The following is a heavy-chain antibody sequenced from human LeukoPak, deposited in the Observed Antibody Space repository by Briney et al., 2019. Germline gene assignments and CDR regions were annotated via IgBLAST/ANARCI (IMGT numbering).Heavy chain of an antibody. V-gene: IGHV4-34*01. Sequence: SETLSLTCAVYGESLSKYYWTWIRQSPGKGLEWIGEINHRGSTNLNPSLKSRVTLSVDTSKHQFSLELTSVTAADAAVYYCASSVGSTDYWGQGTLVTVSS. CDR1: GESLSKYY. J-gene: IGHJ4*02. CDR3: ASSVGSTDY. CDR2: INHRGST. D-gene: IGHD1-26*01.